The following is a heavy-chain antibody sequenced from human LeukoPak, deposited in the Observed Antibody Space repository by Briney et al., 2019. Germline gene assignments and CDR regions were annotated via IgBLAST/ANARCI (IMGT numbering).Heavy chain of an antibody. CDR3: ARQRYTIDY. CDR1: GGSISSSSYY. D-gene: IGHD1-14*01. J-gene: IGHJ4*02. Sequence: SETLSLTCTVSGGSISSSSYYWGWIRQPPGKGLEWIGSIYHSGSTYYNPSLKSRVTISVDTSKNQFSLKLSSVTAADTAVYYCARQRYTIDYWGQGTLVTVSS. V-gene: IGHV4-39*01. CDR2: IYHSGST.